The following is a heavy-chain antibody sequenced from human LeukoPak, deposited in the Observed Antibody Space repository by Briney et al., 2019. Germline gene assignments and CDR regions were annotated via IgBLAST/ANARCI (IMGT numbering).Heavy chain of an antibody. CDR1: GFTFSDYS. CDR3: ARERGGIKWYFDL. V-gene: IGHV3-48*01. J-gene: IGHJ2*01. Sequence: GGSLRLSCAASGFTFSDYSMNWVRQAPGKGLEWVSYISSSSSTVYYADSVKGRFTISRDNAKKSLYLQMNSLRAEDTAVYYCARERGGIKWYFDLWGRGTLVRVPS. CDR2: ISSSSSTV. D-gene: IGHD1-14*01.